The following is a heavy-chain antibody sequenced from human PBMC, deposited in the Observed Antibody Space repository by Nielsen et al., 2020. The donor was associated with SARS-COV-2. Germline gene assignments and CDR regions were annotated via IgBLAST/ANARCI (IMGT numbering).Heavy chain of an antibody. CDR3: ARGYKADDY. CDR1: GLTFTDYY. Sequence: GESLKISCAASGLTFTDYYMSWIRQAPGKGLEWVSFISSSTTHTDYADSVKGRFTISRDNAKNSLYLQMNSLRAEDTAVYYCARGYKADDYWGQGTLVTVSS. J-gene: IGHJ4*02. CDR2: ISSSTTHT. V-gene: IGHV3-11*05. D-gene: IGHD5-18*01.